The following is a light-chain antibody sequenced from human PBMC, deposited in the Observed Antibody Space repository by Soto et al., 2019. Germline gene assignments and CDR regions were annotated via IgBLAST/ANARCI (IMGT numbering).Light chain of an antibody. J-gene: IGLJ3*02. V-gene: IGLV1-40*01. CDR1: SSNIGANYD. Sequence: QSVLTQPPSVSGAPGQRVTISCTGSSSNIGANYDVHWYQQRPGSAPKLLIFANTNRPSGVPDRFSGSKSGNTASLTISGLQPVDEADYYCSSFTIVSTLVFGVGTKVTVL. CDR3: SSFTIVSTLV. CDR2: ANT.